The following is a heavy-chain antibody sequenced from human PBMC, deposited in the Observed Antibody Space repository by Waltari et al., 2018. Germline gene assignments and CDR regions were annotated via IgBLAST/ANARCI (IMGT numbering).Heavy chain of an antibody. CDR2: SNPIFGTA. CDR3: AREEGYCSGGSCYYYYGMDV. V-gene: IGHV1-69*08. Sequence: QVQLVQSGAEVKKPGSSVKVSCKASGGTFSSYAISWVRQAPGQGLEWMGMSNPIFGTANYAQKVQGRVTITADKSTSTAYMERSSLRSEDTAVYYCAREEGYCSGGSCYYYYGMDVWGQGTTVTVSS. J-gene: IGHJ6*02. CDR1: GGTFSSYA. D-gene: IGHD2-15*01.